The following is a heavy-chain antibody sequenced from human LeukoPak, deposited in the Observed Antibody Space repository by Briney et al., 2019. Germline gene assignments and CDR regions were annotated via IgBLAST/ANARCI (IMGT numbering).Heavy chain of an antibody. CDR3: ARDDYYDSSGYYSLWYFDL. D-gene: IGHD3-22*01. J-gene: IGHJ2*01. Sequence: GGSLRLSCAASGFTFSSYAMHWVRQAPGKGLEYVSGISSNGGSTYYANSVKGRLIISRDNSKNTLHLQMGSLRAEDTAVYYCARDDYYDSSGYYSLWYFDLWGRGTLVTVSS. V-gene: IGHV3-64*01. CDR1: GFTFSSYA. CDR2: ISSNGGST.